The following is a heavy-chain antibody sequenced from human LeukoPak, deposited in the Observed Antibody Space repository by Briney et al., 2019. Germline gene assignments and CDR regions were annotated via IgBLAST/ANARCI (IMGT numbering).Heavy chain of an antibody. CDR2: INTDGST. J-gene: IGHJ4*02. V-gene: IGHV3-74*01. CDR3: ARDLMVGSPFDS. Sequence: PGGCLRLSCAASGFTFSNYWRHWVRQTPGKGLVWVSRINTDGSTSYADSVKGRFTISRDNAKNTLYLQMNSLRAEDTAVYYCARDLMVGSPFDSWGQGTLVTVSS. D-gene: IGHD2-8*01. CDR1: GFTFSNYW.